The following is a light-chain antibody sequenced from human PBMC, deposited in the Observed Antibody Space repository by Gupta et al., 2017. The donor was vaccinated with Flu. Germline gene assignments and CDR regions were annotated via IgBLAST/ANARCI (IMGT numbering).Light chain of an antibody. CDR2: GAS. CDR3: QQDGSSPYT. J-gene: IGKJ2*01. Sequence: EIVLTQSPGTLSLSPGERATLSCRASQSVSSNYLAWYQQKPGQAPRLLIYGASSRATGIPDRFSGSGSGTXFTLTIXRLEPEDFAVYYCQQDGSSPYTFGXGTKLEIK. V-gene: IGKV3-20*01. CDR1: QSVSSNY.